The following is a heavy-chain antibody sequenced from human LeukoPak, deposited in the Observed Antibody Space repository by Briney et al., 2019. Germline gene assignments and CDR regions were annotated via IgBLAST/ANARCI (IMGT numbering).Heavy chain of an antibody. J-gene: IGHJ4*02. V-gene: IGHV1-24*01. CDR1: GYTLTELS. Sequence: ASVKVSCKVSGYTLTELSMHWVRQAPGKGLEWMGGFDPEDGETIYAQKFQGRVTMTEDTSTDTAYMELSSLRSEDTAVYYCATSRDSSGYYITPFDYWGQGTLVTVSS. CDR2: FDPEDGET. D-gene: IGHD3-22*01. CDR3: ATSRDSSGYYITPFDY.